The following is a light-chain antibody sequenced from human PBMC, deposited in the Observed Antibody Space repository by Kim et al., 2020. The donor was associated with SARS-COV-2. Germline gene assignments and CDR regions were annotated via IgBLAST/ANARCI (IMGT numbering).Light chain of an antibody. CDR2: YDN. J-gene: IGLJ2*01. V-gene: IGLV3-21*04. CDR3: QVWDSSSDHVV. Sequence: APEKTATITGGGDNIGDKSVPWYQQKPGQAPVLVLYYDNDRPSGIPERFSGSNSGNTATLTISRVEAGDEADYYCQVWDSSSDHVVFGGGTQLTVL. CDR1: NIGDKS.